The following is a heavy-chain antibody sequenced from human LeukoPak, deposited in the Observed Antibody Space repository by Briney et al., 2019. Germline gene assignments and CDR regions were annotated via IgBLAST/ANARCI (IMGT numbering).Heavy chain of an antibody. CDR1: GFTFSGYW. Sequence: PGGSLRLSCAASGFTFSGYWMSWVRQAPGKGLEWVANIKQDGSEKYYVDSVKGRFPISRDNAKNSLYLQMSSLRVEDTAVYYCARESVQLWLYVFDYWGQGTLVTVSS. CDR2: IKQDGSEK. V-gene: IGHV3-7*05. J-gene: IGHJ4*02. CDR3: ARESVQLWLYVFDY. D-gene: IGHD5-18*01.